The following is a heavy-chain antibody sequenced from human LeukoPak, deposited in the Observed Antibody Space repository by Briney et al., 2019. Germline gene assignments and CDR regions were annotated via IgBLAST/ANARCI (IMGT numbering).Heavy chain of an antibody. CDR1: GGSISSYY. V-gene: IGHV4-34*01. CDR3: ARGPDIVVVPAAQIPFDY. D-gene: IGHD2-2*01. CDR2: INHSGST. J-gene: IGHJ4*02. Sequence: SETLSLTCTVSGGSISSYYWSWIRQPPGKGLEWIGEINHSGSTNYNPSLKSRVTISVDTSKNQFSLKLSSVTAADTAVYYCARGPDIVVVPAAQIPFDYWGQGTLVTVSS.